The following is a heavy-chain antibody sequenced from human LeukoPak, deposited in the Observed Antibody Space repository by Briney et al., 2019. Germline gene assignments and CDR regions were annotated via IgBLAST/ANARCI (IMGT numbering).Heavy chain of an antibody. D-gene: IGHD2-21*01. CDR2: TYSGGSK. CDR3: ASGGDAEGAYFDY. V-gene: IGHV3-66*01. Sequence: GGSLRLSCAASGLTVRSSYMSWVRQPPGNGLEWDPITYSGGSKYHATSVKGRFTISRDSSETALYLQMNRLRAEDTAVYYCASGGDAEGAYFDYWGQGTLVTVSS. CDR1: GLTVRSSY. J-gene: IGHJ4*02.